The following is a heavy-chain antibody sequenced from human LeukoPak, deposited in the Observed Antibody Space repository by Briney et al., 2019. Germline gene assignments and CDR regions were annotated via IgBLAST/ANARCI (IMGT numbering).Heavy chain of an antibody. CDR3: AKERSDSNDYYNFDY. CDR1: GFTFTNYA. V-gene: IGHV3-23*01. CDR2: ISGSGDGT. J-gene: IGHJ4*02. D-gene: IGHD3-22*01. Sequence: GGSLRLSCAASGFTFTNYAMTWVRQGPGKRLEWVSGISGSGDGTDYADSVGGRFTISRDNSKNMVYLQMNSLRAEDTAMYYCAKERSDSNDYYNFDYWGQGTLVTVSS.